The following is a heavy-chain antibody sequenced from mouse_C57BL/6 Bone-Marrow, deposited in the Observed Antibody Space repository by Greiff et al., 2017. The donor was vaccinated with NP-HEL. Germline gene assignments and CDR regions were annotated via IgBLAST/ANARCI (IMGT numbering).Heavy chain of an antibody. CDR2: INPRNGGT. D-gene: IGHD1-1*01. Sequence: VQLQQPGTELVKPGASVKLSCTASGYTFTSYWMHWVKQRPGQGLEWIGNINPRNGGTNYNEKFKSKATLTVDKSSSTAYMQLSRLTSEDSAVYDCARVLRRYAMDYWGQGTSVTVSS. CDR3: ARVLRRYAMDY. V-gene: IGHV1-53*01. CDR1: GYTFTSYW. J-gene: IGHJ4*01.